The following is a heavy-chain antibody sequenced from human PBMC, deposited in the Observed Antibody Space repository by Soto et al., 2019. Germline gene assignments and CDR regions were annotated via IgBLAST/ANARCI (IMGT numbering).Heavy chain of an antibody. CDR2: ISYDGSNK. Sequence: GGSLRLSCAASGFTFSSYGMHWVRQAPGKGLEWVAVISYDGSNKYYADSVKGRFTISRDNSKNTLYLQMNSLRAEDTAVYYCETRYYDSSGYSPLLDYWGQGTLVTVSS. CDR1: GFTFSSYG. J-gene: IGHJ4*02. V-gene: IGHV3-30*03. D-gene: IGHD3-22*01. CDR3: ETRYYDSSGYSPLLDY.